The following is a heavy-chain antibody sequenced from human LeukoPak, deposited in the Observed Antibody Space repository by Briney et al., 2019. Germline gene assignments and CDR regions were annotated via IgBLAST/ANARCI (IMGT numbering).Heavy chain of an antibody. Sequence: SETLSLTCAVYGGSFSGYYWSWLRHPPGKGLEWIGEINHSGSTNYNPSLKSRVTISVDTSKNQFSLKLSSVTAADTAVYYCARGGYCSGGSCYLFYYYGMDVWGQGTTVTVSS. D-gene: IGHD2-15*01. CDR3: ARGGYCSGGSCYLFYYYGMDV. CDR1: GGSFSGYY. V-gene: IGHV4-34*01. J-gene: IGHJ6*02. CDR2: INHSGST.